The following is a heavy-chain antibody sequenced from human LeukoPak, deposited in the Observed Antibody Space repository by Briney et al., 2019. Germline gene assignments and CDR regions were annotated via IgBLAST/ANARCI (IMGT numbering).Heavy chain of an antibody. D-gene: IGHD3-22*01. V-gene: IGHV1-2*02. CDR1: GYTFTSYD. Sequence: GASVKVSCKASGYTFTSYDINWVRQATGQGLEWMGWINPNSGGTNYAQKFQGRVTMTRDTSISTAYMELSRLRSDDTAVYYCARVGDSSGYLYYFDYWGQGTLVTVSS. J-gene: IGHJ4*02. CDR2: INPNSGGT. CDR3: ARVGDSSGYLYYFDY.